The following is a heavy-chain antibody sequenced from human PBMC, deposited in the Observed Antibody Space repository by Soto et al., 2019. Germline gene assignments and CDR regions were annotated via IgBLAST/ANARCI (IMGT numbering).Heavy chain of an antibody. D-gene: IGHD6-6*01. CDR2: IYWDDDK. J-gene: IGHJ3*01. V-gene: IGHV2-5*02. CDR1: GFSLSARGEA. CDR3: AHRPSSSSWHATYGV. Sequence: QITLKESGPTLVKPTEPLTLTCTFYGFSLSARGEAVGWIRQPPGKALEWLPIIYWDDDKHYRPSLRTTFSITTDTSKNQGVLTMTNMDLVHTATYFCAHRPSSSSWHATYGVWGPEPIVTFSS.